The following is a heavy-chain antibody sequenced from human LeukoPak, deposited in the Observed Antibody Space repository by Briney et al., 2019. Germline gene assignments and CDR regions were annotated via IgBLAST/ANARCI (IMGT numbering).Heavy chain of an antibody. CDR2: IYSGGST. Sequence: GGSLRLSCAASGFTVSSNYMSWVRQAPGKGLEWVSVIYSGGSTYYADSVKGRFTISRHNSKNTLYLQMNSLRAEDTAAYYCARDYCSGGSCYSDYWGQGTLVTVSS. J-gene: IGHJ4*02. D-gene: IGHD2-15*01. V-gene: IGHV3-53*04. CDR3: ARDYCSGGSCYSDY. CDR1: GFTVSSNY.